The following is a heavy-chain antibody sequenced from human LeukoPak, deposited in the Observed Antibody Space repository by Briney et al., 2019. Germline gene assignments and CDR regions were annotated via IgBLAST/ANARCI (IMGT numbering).Heavy chain of an antibody. D-gene: IGHD6-13*01. Sequence: SETLSLTCTVSGGSISSSSYYWSWIRQPPGKGLEWIGYIYYSGSTYYNPSLNSRVTISVDTSKNQLSLKLSSVTAADTAVYYCARVAAGIGFFQHWGQGTLVTVSS. J-gene: IGHJ1*01. CDR1: GGSISSSSYY. CDR2: IYYSGST. CDR3: ARVAAGIGFFQH. V-gene: IGHV4-39*07.